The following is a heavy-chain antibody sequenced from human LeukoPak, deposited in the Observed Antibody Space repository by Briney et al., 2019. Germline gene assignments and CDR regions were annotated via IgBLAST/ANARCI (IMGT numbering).Heavy chain of an antibody. CDR3: GLSGNYYYYYMDV. CDR2: IIPIFGIP. D-gene: IGHD6-25*01. CDR1: GGSFRTFA. V-gene: IGHV1-69*13. J-gene: IGHJ6*03. Sequence: SVKVSCKASGGSFRTFAISWVRQAPGQGLEWMGGIIPIFGIPDSAQKFQGRLTITADESTTTAYMELSSLRSDDTAIYYCGLSGNYYYYYMDVWGKGTTVTISS.